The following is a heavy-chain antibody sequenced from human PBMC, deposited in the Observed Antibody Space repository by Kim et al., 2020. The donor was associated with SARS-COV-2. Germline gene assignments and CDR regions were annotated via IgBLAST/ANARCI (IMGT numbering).Heavy chain of an antibody. Sequence: GGSLRLSCAASGFTFDDYAMHWVRQAPGKGLEWVSGISWNSGSIGYADSVKGRFTISRDNAKNSLYLQMNSLRAEDTALYYCAKDRGRWLQSGNGMDVWGQGTTVTVSS. J-gene: IGHJ6*02. CDR3: AKDRGRWLQSGNGMDV. CDR1: GFTFDDYA. CDR2: ISWNSGSI. D-gene: IGHD1-26*01. V-gene: IGHV3-9*01.